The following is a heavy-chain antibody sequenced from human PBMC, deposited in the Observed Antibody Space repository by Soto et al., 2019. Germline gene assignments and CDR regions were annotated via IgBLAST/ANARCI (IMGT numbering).Heavy chain of an antibody. D-gene: IGHD3-3*01. Sequence: PSETLSLTCVASSYVIESGHYWGWVRQPPGKGLEWVGSIYDSGTTYYNPSLRSRVTISADTSKNQFSLSLTSVTAADTAVYYCARSPQYYTTGSSPCDSWGTGKMVIVSS. CDR1: SYVIESGHY. V-gene: IGHV4-38-2*01. J-gene: IGHJ3*01. CDR2: IYDSGTT. CDR3: ARSPQYYTTGSSPCDS.